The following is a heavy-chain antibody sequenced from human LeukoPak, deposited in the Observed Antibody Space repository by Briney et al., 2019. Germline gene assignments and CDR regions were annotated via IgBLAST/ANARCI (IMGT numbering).Heavy chain of an antibody. CDR2: ITPNSGGT. CDR1: GYTFTVYC. CDR3: ARAGQNRFDP. J-gene: IGHJ5*02. Sequence: GASGKVSCKASGYTFTVYCMHWVRQAPGQGLEWMGRITPNSGGTNYAQKFQGRATMTRDTSISTAYMELSRLRSDDTAVYYCARAGQNRFDPWGQGTLVTAS. V-gene: IGHV1-2*06. D-gene: IGHD2/OR15-2a*01.